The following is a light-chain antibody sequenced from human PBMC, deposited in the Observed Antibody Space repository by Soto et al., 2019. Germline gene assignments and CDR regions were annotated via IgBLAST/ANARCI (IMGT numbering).Light chain of an antibody. CDR3: QQYNDWPLYT. CDR2: GAS. J-gene: IGKJ2*01. CDR1: QSVSSN. V-gene: IGKV3-15*01. Sequence: EIVMTQSPDTLSVSPGERATLSCRASQSVSSNLAWYQQKPGQAPRLLIYGASTRATGIPARFSGGGSGTEFTLTISSLQSEDFVVYYCQQYNDWPLYTFGQGTKLEIK.